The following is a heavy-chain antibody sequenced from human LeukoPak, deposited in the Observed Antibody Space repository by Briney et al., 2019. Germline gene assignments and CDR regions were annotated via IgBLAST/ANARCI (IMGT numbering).Heavy chain of an antibody. V-gene: IGHV4-34*01. CDR2: INHSVST. CDR1: GGSFSGYY. Sequence: SETLSLTCAVYGGSFSGYYRSWIRQPPGKGLEWIGEINHSVSTNYNTSFKSRVTISVDTSKNQFSLKLGSVTAADTAVYYCARGLRRYCSSTSCPYYFDYWGQGTLVSVSS. J-gene: IGHJ4*02. D-gene: IGHD2-2*01. CDR3: ARGLRRYCSSTSCPYYFDY.